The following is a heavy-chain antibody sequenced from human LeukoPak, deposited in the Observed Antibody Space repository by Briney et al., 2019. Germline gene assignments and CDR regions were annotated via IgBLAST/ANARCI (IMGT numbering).Heavy chain of an antibody. D-gene: IGHD2-15*01. CDR3: AKNGDRGAYCSGGSCYPYYYYYMDV. Sequence: QPGGSLRLSCAASGFTFSSYGMHWVRQAPGKGLEWVSSISSTGGTTYYADSVKGRFTISRDNSKNTLFLQVNSLRAEDTAIYYCAKNGDRGAYCSGGSCYPYYYYYMDVWGKGTTVTISS. J-gene: IGHJ6*03. CDR1: GFTFSSYG. V-gene: IGHV3-23*01. CDR2: ISSTGGTT.